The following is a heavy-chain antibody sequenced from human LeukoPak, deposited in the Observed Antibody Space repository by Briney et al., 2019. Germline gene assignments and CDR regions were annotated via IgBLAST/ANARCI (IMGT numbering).Heavy chain of an antibody. V-gene: IGHV5-51*01. CDR3: ASAAAGTSDAFDI. J-gene: IGHJ3*02. CDR2: IYPGDSDT. CDR1: GYSFTSYW. Sequence: GESLKITCKGSGYSFTSYWIGWVRQMPGKGLEWMGIIYPGDSDTRYSPSFQGQVTISADKSISTAYLQWSSLKASDTAMYYCASAAAGTSDAFDIWGQGTMVTVSS. D-gene: IGHD6-13*01.